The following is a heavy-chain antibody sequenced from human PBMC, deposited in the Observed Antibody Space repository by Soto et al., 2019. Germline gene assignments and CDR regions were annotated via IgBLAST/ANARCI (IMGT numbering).Heavy chain of an antibody. J-gene: IGHJ4*02. CDR1: VFSFASYS. CDR2: ISSKPHRTSFYI. Sequence: PGGPLRLSCAASVFSFASYSMNWLRQAPGKGLEWVSSISSKPHRTSFYIHYAEPVKGRFTISRDNAKDALYLQMKTLRAEDTGVYYCARVRIEYSNKPYFFDNWGRGTQVTVSS. D-gene: IGHD4-4*01. CDR3: ARVRIEYSNKPYFFDN. V-gene: IGHV3-21*01.